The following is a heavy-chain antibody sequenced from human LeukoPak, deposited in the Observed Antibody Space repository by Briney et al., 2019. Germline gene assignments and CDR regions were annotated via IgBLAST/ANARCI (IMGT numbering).Heavy chain of an antibody. D-gene: IGHD6-19*01. CDR1: GFTFSSYA. V-gene: IGHV3-23*01. Sequence: GGSLRLSCAASGFTFSSYAMSWVRQAPGKGLEWVSAISGSGGSTYYADSVKGRFTISRDNSKNTLYVQMSSLRAEDTAVYYCAKGYSSGWPFDYWGQGTLVTVSS. J-gene: IGHJ4*02. CDR2: ISGSGGST. CDR3: AKGYSSGWPFDY.